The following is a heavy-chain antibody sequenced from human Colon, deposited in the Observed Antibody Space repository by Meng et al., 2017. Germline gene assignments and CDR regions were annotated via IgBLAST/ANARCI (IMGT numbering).Heavy chain of an antibody. CDR2: ISGYNPNT. Sequence: QRVQPGAEGKKPGASVDVSCNASSFTCTNALINWVRQDPGPPLEWMGWISGYNPNTGYSKKVQAIVPMSRYSSTNTTHIEQRRMTTNDTDVYSGTRGGGPLGRGPIKDFFDPWGQGTLVTVSS. V-gene: IGHV1-18*01. CDR1: SFTCTNAL. J-gene: IGHJ5*02. CDR3: TRGGGPLGRGPIKDFFDP. D-gene: IGHD3-10*01.